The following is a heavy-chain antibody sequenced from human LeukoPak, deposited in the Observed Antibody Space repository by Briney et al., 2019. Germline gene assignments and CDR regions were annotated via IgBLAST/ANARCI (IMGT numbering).Heavy chain of an antibody. Sequence: GGSLRLSCAASGFTFSDYWMSWIRQAPGKRLEWVANIKQDGSEKHYVDSVRGRFTISRDNSKNTLYLQMNSLRAEDTAVYYCAREEKYYDFWSGFSYYFDYWGQGTLVTVSS. J-gene: IGHJ4*02. CDR1: GFTFSDYW. CDR2: IKQDGSEK. D-gene: IGHD3-3*01. CDR3: AREEKYYDFWSGFSYYFDY. V-gene: IGHV3-7*01.